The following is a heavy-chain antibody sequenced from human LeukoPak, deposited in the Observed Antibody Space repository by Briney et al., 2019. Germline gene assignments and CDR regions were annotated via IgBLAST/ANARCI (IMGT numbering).Heavy chain of an antibody. CDR1: GFTFSSYW. V-gene: IGHV3-21*01. Sequence: GGSLRLSCAASGFTFSSYWMSWVRQAPGKGLEWVSSISSSSSYIYYADSVKGRFTISRDNAKNSLYLQMNSLRAEDTAVYYCARGSGGIPSYFQHWGQGTLVTVSS. D-gene: IGHD2-15*01. CDR2: ISSSSSYI. CDR3: ARGSGGIPSYFQH. J-gene: IGHJ1*01.